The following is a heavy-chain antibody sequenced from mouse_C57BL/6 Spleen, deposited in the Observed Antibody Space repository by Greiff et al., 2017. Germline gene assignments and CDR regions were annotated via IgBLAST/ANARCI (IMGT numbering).Heavy chain of an antibody. CDR2: IYPSDSET. D-gene: IGHD1-1*01. CDR1: GYTFTSYW. CDR3: TRRYGSSPYYFDY. Sequence: QVQLKQPGAELVRPGSSVKLSCKASGYTFTSYWMDWVKQRPGQGLEWIGNIYPSDSETHYNQKFKDKATLTVDKSSSTAYMQLSSLTSEDSAVYYCTRRYGSSPYYFDYWGQGTTLTVSS. J-gene: IGHJ2*01. V-gene: IGHV1-61*01.